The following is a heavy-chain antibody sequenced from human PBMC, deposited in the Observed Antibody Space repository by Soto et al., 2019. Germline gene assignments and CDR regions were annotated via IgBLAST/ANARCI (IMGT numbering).Heavy chain of an antibody. CDR1: GFAFSSYA. V-gene: IGHV3-23*01. D-gene: IGHD6-19*01. CDR3: AKVGAVAGTDYYYGMDV. Sequence: EGSLRLSCAASGFAFSSYAMSWVRQAPGKGLEWVSAISGSGGSTYYADSVKGRFTISRDNSKNTLYLQMNSLRAEDTAVYYCAKVGAVAGTDYYYGMDVWGQVPTGTFSS. J-gene: IGHJ6*02. CDR2: ISGSGGST.